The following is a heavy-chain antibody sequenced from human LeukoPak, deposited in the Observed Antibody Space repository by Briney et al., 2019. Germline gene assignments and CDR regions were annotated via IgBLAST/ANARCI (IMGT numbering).Heavy chain of an antibody. D-gene: IGHD2-15*01. V-gene: IGHV3-66*04. Sequence: GGSLRLSCAASGFTVSSNYMSWVRQAPGPGQGWVSVSYSAGSTYYADSVKSRFTTSRDNSKNTLYLQMNSLRAEDTAVYYCARRGSYTFYYYYGMDVWGQGTTVTVSS. J-gene: IGHJ6*02. CDR1: GFTVSSNY. CDR3: ARRGSYTFYYYYGMDV. CDR2: SYSAGST.